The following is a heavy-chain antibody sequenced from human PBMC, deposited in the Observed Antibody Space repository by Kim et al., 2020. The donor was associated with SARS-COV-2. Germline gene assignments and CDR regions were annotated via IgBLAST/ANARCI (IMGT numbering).Heavy chain of an antibody. D-gene: IGHD3-3*01. CDR3: ARDDYDFLIYYYGMDV. Sequence: SVKGRFTISRDNAKNSLYLQMNSLRAEDTAVYYCARDDYDFLIYYYGMDVWGQGTTVTVSS. V-gene: IGHV3-11*05. J-gene: IGHJ6*02.